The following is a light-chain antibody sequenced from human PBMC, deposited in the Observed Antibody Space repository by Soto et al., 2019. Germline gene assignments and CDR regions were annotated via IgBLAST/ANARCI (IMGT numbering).Light chain of an antibody. CDR3: CSYAGSNTYV. Sequence: QSALTQPASVSGSPGQSITISCIGTSSDIGNYNLVSWYQQYPGKAPKLMIYEDSRRPSGVSNRFSGSKSGNTASLTISGLQAEYEADYYCCSYAGSNTYVFGTGTKVTVL. CDR1: SSDIGNYNL. CDR2: EDS. J-gene: IGLJ1*01. V-gene: IGLV2-23*01.